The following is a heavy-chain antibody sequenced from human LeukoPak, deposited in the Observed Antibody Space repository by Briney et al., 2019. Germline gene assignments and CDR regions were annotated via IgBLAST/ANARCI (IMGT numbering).Heavy chain of an antibody. CDR2: FNYSGST. CDR1: VGSISSSSSY. D-gene: IGHD3-10*01. J-gene: IGHJ3*02. CDR3: ARQGGGGRVFDS. V-gene: IGHV4-39*01. Sequence: PSGTLSLTCTVSVGSISSSSSYWGWIRQPPGKGLEWIGCFNYSGSTNYNPSLKRPLNTSVHTSKNQSSRKLTCLTAADPGVNLRARQGGGGRVFDSLGQATMV.